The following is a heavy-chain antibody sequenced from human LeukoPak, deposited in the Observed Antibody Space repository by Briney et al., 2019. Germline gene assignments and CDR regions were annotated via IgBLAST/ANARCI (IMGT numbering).Heavy chain of an antibody. D-gene: IGHD6-6*01. CDR2: IIPIFGTA. Sequence: ASVKVSCKASGGTFSSYAISWVRQAPGQGLEWMGGIIPIFGTANYAQKFQGRVTITTDESTSTAYMELSSLRSEDTAVYYCARVMIAARPGQQYYYYYMDVWGKGTTVTVSS. J-gene: IGHJ6*03. V-gene: IGHV1-69*05. CDR1: GGTFSSYA. CDR3: ARVMIAARPGQQYYYYYMDV.